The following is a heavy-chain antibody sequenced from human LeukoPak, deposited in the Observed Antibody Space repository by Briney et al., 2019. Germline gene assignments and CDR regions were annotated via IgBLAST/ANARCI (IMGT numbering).Heavy chain of an antibody. CDR1: GFTFSTYG. V-gene: IGHV3-33*01. J-gene: IGHJ4*02. D-gene: IGHD3-22*01. CDR2: TWYDGSNK. CDR3: ARGSYDNSGVFDY. Sequence: GGSLRLSCGASGFTFSTYGMHWVRQAPGKGLEWVAVTWYDGSNKYFADSVKGRFTISRDNSKNTLYLQMNNLRAEDTAVYYCARGSYDNSGVFDYWGQGTLVTVSS.